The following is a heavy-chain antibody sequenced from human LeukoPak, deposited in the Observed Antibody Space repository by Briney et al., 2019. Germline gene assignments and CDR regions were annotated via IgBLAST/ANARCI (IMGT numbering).Heavy chain of an antibody. CDR3: ARGGSGYSYYFDY. D-gene: IGHD3-22*01. V-gene: IGHV3-21*01. CDR1: EFTFSSYS. CDR2: ISSSSSYI. Sequence: GGSLRLSCAASEFTFSSYSMNWVRQAPGKGLEWVSSISSSSSYIYYADSVKGRFTISRDNAKNSLYLQMNSLRAEDTAVYYCARGGSGYSYYFDYWGQGTLVTVSS. J-gene: IGHJ4*02.